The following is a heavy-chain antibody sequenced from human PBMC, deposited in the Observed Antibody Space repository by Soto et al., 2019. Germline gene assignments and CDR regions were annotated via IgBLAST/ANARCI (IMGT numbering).Heavy chain of an antibody. CDR2: SSGSGSNT. CDR1: GFTLSSHA. J-gene: IGHJ4*02. Sequence: EGQLLESVGRLVHPGGSLRLSCAASGFTLSSHAMSWVRQAPGKGLEWGSGSSGSGSNTYYAYSVNGRFTISRDNSKNPRYLQMSSLRAEDTALYYCAKRFTIFGVVKLSPDIDSGGQGPLFPVSS. CDR3: AKRFTIFGVVKLSPDIDS. D-gene: IGHD3-3*01. V-gene: IGHV3-23*01.